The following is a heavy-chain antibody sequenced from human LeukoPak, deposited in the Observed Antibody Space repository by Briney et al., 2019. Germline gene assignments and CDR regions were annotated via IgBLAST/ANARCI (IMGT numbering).Heavy chain of an antibody. J-gene: IGHJ5*02. V-gene: IGHV4-30-2*01. CDR1: GGSIRSGGYS. Sequence: SETLSLTCAVSGGSIRSGGYSWSWIRQPPGKGLEWLGYIYLSGSTYYNPSLKSRVSISVDRSKNQVSLKLKSVTATDTAVYYCAGTRADYCSVGSCLNWFDPWGQGTPVSVSS. D-gene: IGHD2-15*01. CDR2: IYLSGST. CDR3: AGTRADYCSVGSCLNWFDP.